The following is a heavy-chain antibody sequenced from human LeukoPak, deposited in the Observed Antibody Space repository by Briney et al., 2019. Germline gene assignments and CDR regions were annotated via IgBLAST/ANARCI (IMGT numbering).Heavy chain of an antibody. CDR1: GFTFSSYW. CDR3: AKDLPGGYGEYFDY. V-gene: IGHV3-30*02. CDR2: IRYDGSNK. Sequence: GGSLRLSCAASGFTFSSYWMSWVRQAPGKGLEWVAFIRYDGSNKYYADSVKGRFTISRDNSKNTLYLQMNSLRAEDTAVYYCAKDLPGGYGEYFDYWGQGTLVTVSS. J-gene: IGHJ4*02. D-gene: IGHD5-12*01.